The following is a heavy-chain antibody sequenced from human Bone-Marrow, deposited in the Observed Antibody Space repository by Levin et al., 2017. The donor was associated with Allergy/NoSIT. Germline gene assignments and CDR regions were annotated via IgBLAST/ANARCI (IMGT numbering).Heavy chain of an antibody. Sequence: GESLKISCAASGFTFSSYGMHWVRQAPGKGLEWVAVISYDGSNKYYADSVKGRFTISRDNSKNTLYLQMNSLRAEDTAVYYCAKFSSGWYRSDYWGQGTLVTVSS. J-gene: IGHJ4*02. V-gene: IGHV3-30*18. CDR1: GFTFSSYG. CDR2: ISYDGSNK. CDR3: AKFSSGWYRSDY. D-gene: IGHD6-19*01.